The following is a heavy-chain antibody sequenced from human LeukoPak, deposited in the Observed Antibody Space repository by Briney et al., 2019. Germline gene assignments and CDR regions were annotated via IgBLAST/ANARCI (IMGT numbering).Heavy chain of an antibody. CDR2: ISYDGSNK. CDR1: GFTFSSFA. CDR3: AKDLEGPIVATIGEGMDY. D-gene: IGHD5-12*01. V-gene: IGHV3-30*04. Sequence: GGSLRLSCAASGFTFSSFAMHWVRQAPGKGLEWVAVISYDGSNKYYADSVKGRFTISRDNSKNTLYLQMNSLRAEDTAVYYCAKDLEGPIVATIGEGMDYWGQGTLVTVSS. J-gene: IGHJ4*02.